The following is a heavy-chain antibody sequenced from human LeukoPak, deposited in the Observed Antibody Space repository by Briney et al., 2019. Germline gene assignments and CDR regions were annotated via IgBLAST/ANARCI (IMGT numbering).Heavy chain of an antibody. Sequence: PGGSLRLSCAASGFTFSSYSMNWVRQAPGKGLEWVSSISSNSATIQYADSVKGRFTISRDNAKNSLSLQMNSLRDEDTAVYYCARSVGGHFDYWGQGMLVTVSS. D-gene: IGHD3-16*01. CDR1: GFTFSSYS. V-gene: IGHV3-48*02. CDR2: ISSNSATI. J-gene: IGHJ4*02. CDR3: ARSVGGHFDY.